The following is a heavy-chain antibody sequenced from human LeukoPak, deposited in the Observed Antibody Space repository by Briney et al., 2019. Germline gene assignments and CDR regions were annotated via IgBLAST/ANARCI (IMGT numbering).Heavy chain of an antibody. Sequence: NPSETLPLTCGVYGGPLSGYYWSWIRQPPGKGLGWVGEINHSGSTNYNPSLKSRVTISVDTSKNQFSLKLSSVTAAGTAVYYCARGHSSTSCYDYWGQGTLVTVSS. V-gene: IGHV4-34*01. CDR3: ARGHSSTSCYDY. J-gene: IGHJ4*02. CDR1: GGPLSGYY. D-gene: IGHD2-2*01. CDR2: INHSGST.